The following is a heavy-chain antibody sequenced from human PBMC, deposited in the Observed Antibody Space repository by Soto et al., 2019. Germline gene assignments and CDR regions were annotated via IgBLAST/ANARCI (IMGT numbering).Heavy chain of an antibody. CDR1: GGTISSWY. CDR3: ASRYGSAIAY. V-gene: IGHV4-59*08. Sequence: QVQLQESGPGLVKPSETLSLTCTVSGGTISSWYWSWIRQPPGKGLEWIGYIYYSGSTNCNPSHKIRVTISVATSKTQSSLKPSSVTAANTAVYYCASRYGSAIAYWAQETLVTVSS. CDR2: IYYSGST. J-gene: IGHJ4*02. D-gene: IGHD3-16*01.